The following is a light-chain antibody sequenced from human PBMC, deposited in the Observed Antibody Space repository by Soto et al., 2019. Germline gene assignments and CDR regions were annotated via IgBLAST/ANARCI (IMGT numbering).Light chain of an antibody. CDR2: EVS. V-gene: IGLV2-14*01. J-gene: IGLJ3*02. CDR1: SSDVGGYNY. Sequence: QPVLTQPASVSGSPGQSITISCTGTSSDVGGYNYVSWYQQHPGKAPKLMIYEVSNRPSGVSNRFSGSKSGNTASLTISGLQAEDEADYYCSSYTSSPAWVFGGGTKLTVL. CDR3: SSYTSSPAWV.